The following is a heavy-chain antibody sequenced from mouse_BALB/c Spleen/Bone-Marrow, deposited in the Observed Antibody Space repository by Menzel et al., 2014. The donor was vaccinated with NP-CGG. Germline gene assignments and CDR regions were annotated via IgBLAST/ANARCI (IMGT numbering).Heavy chain of an antibody. CDR3: ARGGNYRFDY. D-gene: IGHD2-1*01. V-gene: IGHV1-82*01. J-gene: IGHJ2*01. CDR1: GYAFSSSW. Sequence: QVQLQQPGPELVKPGASVKISCKASGYAFSSSWMNWVKQRPGQGLEWIGRIYPGGGDTNYNRKFKGKATLTADKSSSTAYMQLSSLTSVDSAVYFCARGGNYRFDYWGQGTTLTVSS. CDR2: IYPGGGDT.